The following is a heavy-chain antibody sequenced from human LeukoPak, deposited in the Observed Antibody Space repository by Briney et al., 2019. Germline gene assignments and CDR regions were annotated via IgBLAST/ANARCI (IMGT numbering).Heavy chain of an antibody. CDR3: ARAGPYSSSSRAAFDI. CDR1: GGTFSSYA. D-gene: IGHD6-6*01. V-gene: IGHV1-69*05. J-gene: IGHJ3*02. CDR2: IIPIFGTA. Sequence: ASVKVSCKASGGTFSSYAISWVRQAPGQGLEWMGGIIPIFGTANYAQKFQGRVTITTDESTSTAYMELSSLRSEDTAVYYCARAGPYSSSSRAAFDIWGQGTMVTVSS.